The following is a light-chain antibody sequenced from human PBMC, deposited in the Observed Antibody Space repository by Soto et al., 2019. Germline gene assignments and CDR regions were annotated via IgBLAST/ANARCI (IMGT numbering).Light chain of an antibody. CDR2: EVS. CDR3: SEATSSLPLYL. J-gene: IGLJ2*01. V-gene: IGLV2-14*01. CDR1: SSDVGTYNY. Sequence: QSALTQPASVSGSPGQSSTISCTGTSSDVGTYNYVSWYQQHSGKAPKLMIYEVSNRPSGVSNRFSGSKSGNTASLTISGLQDEDAADYYCSEATSSLPLYLFGSGTKLTVL.